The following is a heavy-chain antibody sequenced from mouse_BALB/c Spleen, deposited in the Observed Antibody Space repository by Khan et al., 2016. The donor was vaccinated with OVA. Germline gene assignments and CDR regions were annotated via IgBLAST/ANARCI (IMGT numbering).Heavy chain of an antibody. J-gene: IGHJ2*01. CDR1: GYNIKDIY. CDR3: RISTINA. CDR2: TDPANGNT. V-gene: IGHV14-3*02. Sequence: EVQLQESGAELVKPAASLKLSCTASGYNIKDIYIHWVKQRPEKGLERIRRTDPANGNTKYDPKFQGKATITADTSSNTAYLHRSSLTSEDTAVYYCRISTINAWGQGTTLTVSS.